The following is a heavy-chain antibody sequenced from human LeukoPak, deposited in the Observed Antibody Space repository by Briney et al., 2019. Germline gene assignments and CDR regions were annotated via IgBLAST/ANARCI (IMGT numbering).Heavy chain of an antibody. CDR2: ISGSDGST. CDR1: GFTFSSYS. D-gene: IGHD1-26*01. V-gene: IGHV3-23*01. Sequence: GGSLRLSCAASGFTFSSYSMNWVRQAPGKGLEWVSGISGSDGSTYYADSVKGRFTIFRDNSKNTLYLQMNSLRAEDTAVYYCAKDTQLEWELLRGNNWFDPWGQGTPVTVSS. CDR3: AKDTQLEWELLRGNNWFDP. J-gene: IGHJ5*02.